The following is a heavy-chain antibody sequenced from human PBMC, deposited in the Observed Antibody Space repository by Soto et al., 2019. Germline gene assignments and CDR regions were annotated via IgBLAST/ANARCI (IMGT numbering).Heavy chain of an antibody. CDR3: AGEWAEITVFGVLNTSFGMDH. Sequence: ASVKVSCKGSGYTFKAYAMHWVRQAPGHRLEWMGWINSGNGKTKYSQKFQDRVTITSDTSAKTASIELRSLGSEDTAVYYCAGEWAEITVFGVLNTSFGMDHWGQGTTVTV. CDR1: GYTFKAYA. J-gene: IGHJ6*02. CDR2: INSGNGKT. V-gene: IGHV1-3*01. D-gene: IGHD3-3*01.